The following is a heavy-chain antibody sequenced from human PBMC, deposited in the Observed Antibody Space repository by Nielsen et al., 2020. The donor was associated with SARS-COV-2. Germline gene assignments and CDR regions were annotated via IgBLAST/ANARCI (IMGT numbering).Heavy chain of an antibody. CDR2: IRSKTNNYET. CDR1: GVTLSASA. CDR3: KHYYDMDV. J-gene: IGHJ6*02. D-gene: IGHD2-21*01. Sequence: LSLTCAASGVTLSASALHWVRQAPGKGLEWVGRIRSKTNNYETSYAASVKGRFTISRDESKNMAYLQMSRLKTDDTAVYYCKHYYDMDVWGQGTTVTVSS. V-gene: IGHV3-73*01.